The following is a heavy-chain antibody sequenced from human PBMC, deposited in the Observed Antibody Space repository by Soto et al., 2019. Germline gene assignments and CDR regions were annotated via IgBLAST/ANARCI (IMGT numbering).Heavy chain of an antibody. Sequence: PSETLSLTCTVSGGSVSSGSYYWSWIRQPPGKGLEWFGYIYYSGSTNYNPSLKSRVTISVDTSKNQFSLKLSSVTAADTAVYYCARSRGYCSGVSCYSGGDYWFDPWGQGALVTVSS. CDR3: ARSRGYCSGVSCYSGGDYWFDP. V-gene: IGHV4-61*01. CDR2: IYYSGST. D-gene: IGHD2-15*01. CDR1: GGSVSSGSYY. J-gene: IGHJ5*01.